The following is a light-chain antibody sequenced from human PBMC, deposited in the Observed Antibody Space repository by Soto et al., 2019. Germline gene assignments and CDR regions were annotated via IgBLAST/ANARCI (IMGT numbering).Light chain of an antibody. CDR1: QTVTRNY. V-gene: IGKV3-20*01. J-gene: IGKJ5*01. CDR3: QQHGSSPIT. Sequence: EIVFTQSPCTLSLSPFERSTLSCRASQTVTRNYLAWHQQKPGQTPRLLVYGASSRATGIPDRFSGSGSGTDFTLTISRLEPEDFAVYYCQQHGSSPITFGQGTRLEI. CDR2: GAS.